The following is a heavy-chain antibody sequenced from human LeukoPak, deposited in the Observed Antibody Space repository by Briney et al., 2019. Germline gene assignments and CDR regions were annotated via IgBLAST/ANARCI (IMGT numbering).Heavy chain of an antibody. V-gene: IGHV3-23*01. CDR2: ISGSGGST. CDR1: GFTFSSYA. CDR3: ARGFADYYGSGSYYKVPYY. D-gene: IGHD3-10*01. J-gene: IGHJ4*02. Sequence: PGGSLRLSCAASGFTFSSYAMSWVRQAPGKGLEWVSAISGSGGSTYYADSVKGRFTISRDNAKNSLYLQMNSLRAEDTAVYYCARGFADYYGSGSYYKVPYYWGQGTLVTVSS.